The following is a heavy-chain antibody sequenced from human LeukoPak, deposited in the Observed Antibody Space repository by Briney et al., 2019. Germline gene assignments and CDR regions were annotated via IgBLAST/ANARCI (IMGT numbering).Heavy chain of an antibody. D-gene: IGHD6-13*01. CDR3: AKDVSGIAAAGHFDY. V-gene: IGHV3-23*01. CDR1: GFTSSSYA. CDR2: ISGSGGST. Sequence: SGGSLRLSCAASGFTSSSYAMSWVRQAPGKGLEWVSAISGSGGSTYYADSVKGRFTISRDNSKNTLYLQMNSLRAEDTAVYYCAKDVSGIAAAGHFDYWGQGTLVTVSS. J-gene: IGHJ4*02.